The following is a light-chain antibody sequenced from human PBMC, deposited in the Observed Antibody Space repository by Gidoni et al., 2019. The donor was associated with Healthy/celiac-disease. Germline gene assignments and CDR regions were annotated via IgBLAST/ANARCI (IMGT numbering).Light chain of an antibody. V-gene: IGLV3-1*01. CDR2: QDS. CDR1: KLGDKY. Sequence: SYELTQPPPVSVSPGQTASITCSGVKLGDKYACWYQQKPGQSPVLVIYQDSKRPSGIPERFSGSNSGNTATLTISGTQAMDEADYYCQAWDSSTGVFGGGTKLTVL. J-gene: IGLJ2*01. CDR3: QAWDSSTGV.